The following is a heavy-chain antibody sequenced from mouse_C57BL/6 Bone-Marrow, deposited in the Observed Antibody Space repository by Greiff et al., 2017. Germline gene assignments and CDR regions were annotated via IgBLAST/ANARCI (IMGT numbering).Heavy chain of an antibody. CDR1: GYTFTSYW. V-gene: IGHV1-64*01. Sequence: QVQLQQPGAELVKPGASVKLSCKASGYTFTSYWMHWVKQRPGQGLEWIGMIHPNSGSTNYNEKFKSKATLTVAKSPSTAYMQLSSLTSEGSAVYYCARKRLRYRYGGQGTTLTVSS. J-gene: IGHJ2*01. CDR2: IHPNSGST. CDR3: ARKRLRYRY. D-gene: IGHD1-1*01.